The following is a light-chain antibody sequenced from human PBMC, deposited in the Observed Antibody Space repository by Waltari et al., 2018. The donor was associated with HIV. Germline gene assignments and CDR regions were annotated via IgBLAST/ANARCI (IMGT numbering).Light chain of an antibody. CDR3: CSYAGSSIP. CDR1: SSAVGSYNL. J-gene: IGLJ2*01. V-gene: IGLV2-23*02. CDR2: GVY. Sequence: QSALTHPASVSGSLGQSLTISCPATSSAVGSYNLVSWYQHPPGKAPKLIIYGVYKRPSGVSNRFSGSKSGNTAALTVSGLQAEDEADYYCCSYAGSSIPFGGGTKLTVL.